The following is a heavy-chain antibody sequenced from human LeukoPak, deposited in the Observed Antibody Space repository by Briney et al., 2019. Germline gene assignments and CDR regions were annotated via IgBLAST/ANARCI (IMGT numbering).Heavy chain of an antibody. V-gene: IGHV3-9*01. CDR3: AKSSGIVVVPAAPGGAFDI. CDR2: ISWNSGSI. D-gene: IGHD2-2*01. J-gene: IGHJ3*02. CDR1: GFTFSSYW. Sequence: GGSLRLSCAASGFTFSSYWMSWVRQAPGKGLEWVSGISWNSGSIGYADSVKGRFTISRDNAKNSLYLQMNSLRAEDTALYYCAKSSGIVVVPAAPGGAFDIWGQGTMVTVSS.